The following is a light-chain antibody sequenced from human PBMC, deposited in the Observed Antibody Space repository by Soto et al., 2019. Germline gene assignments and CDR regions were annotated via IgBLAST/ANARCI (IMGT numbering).Light chain of an antibody. Sequence: EIVLTQSPGTLSLSPGERATLSCRASQSVSSSYLAWYQQKPGQAPRLLIYGASSRATAIPDRFSGSGSGTDFTLTICRLEPEDFAVYYCQQYGSSPYTFGQGTKLEIK. J-gene: IGKJ2*01. CDR3: QQYGSSPYT. V-gene: IGKV3-20*01. CDR2: GAS. CDR1: QSVSSSY.